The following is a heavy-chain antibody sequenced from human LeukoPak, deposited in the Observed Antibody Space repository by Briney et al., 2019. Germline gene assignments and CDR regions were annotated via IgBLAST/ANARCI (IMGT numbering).Heavy chain of an antibody. J-gene: IGHJ6*03. D-gene: IGHD1-14*01. CDR2: INHSGST. Sequence: SETLSLTCAVYGGSFSGYYWSWIRQPPGKGLEWIGEINHSGSTYYNPSLKSRVTISVDTSKNQFSLKLSSVTAADTAVYYCARARPGYYYYMDVWGKGTTVTVSS. CDR3: ARARPGYYYYMDV. CDR1: GGSFSGYY. V-gene: IGHV4-34*01.